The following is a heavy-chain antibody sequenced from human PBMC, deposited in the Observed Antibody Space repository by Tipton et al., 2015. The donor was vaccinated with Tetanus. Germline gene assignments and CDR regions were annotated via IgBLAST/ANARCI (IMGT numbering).Heavy chain of an antibody. CDR2: ISWNSGSI. Sequence: RSLRLSCAASGFTFDDYAMHWVRQAPGKGLEWVSGISWNSGSIGYADSVKGRFTISRDNAKNSLYLQMNSLRAEDTALYYCAKDTGVTPLSGMDVWGQGTTVTVSS. D-gene: IGHD2-21*02. CDR1: GFTFDDYA. V-gene: IGHV3-9*01. J-gene: IGHJ6*02. CDR3: AKDTGVTPLSGMDV.